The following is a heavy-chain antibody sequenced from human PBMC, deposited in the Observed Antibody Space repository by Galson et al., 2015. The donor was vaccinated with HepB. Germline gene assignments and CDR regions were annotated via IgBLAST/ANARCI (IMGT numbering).Heavy chain of an antibody. CDR3: AKDRGYCSGGSCPTFDY. V-gene: IGHV3-23*01. CDR2: ISGSGGST. D-gene: IGHD2-15*01. Sequence: SLRLSCAASGFTFSSYAMSWVRQAPGKGLEWVSAISGSGGSTYYADSVKGRFTISRDNSKNTLYLQMNSLRAEDTAVYYCAKDRGYCSGGSCPTFDYWGQGTLVTVSS. CDR1: GFTFSSYA. J-gene: IGHJ4*02.